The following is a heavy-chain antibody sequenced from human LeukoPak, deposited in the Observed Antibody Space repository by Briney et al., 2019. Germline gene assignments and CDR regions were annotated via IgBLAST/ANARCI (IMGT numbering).Heavy chain of an antibody. V-gene: IGHV4-30-4*08. CDR3: ATKELAKDWFDP. Sequence: PSQTLSLTCTVSGGSISSGDYYWSWIRQPPGKGLEWIGCIYYSGSTYYNPSLKSRVTISVDTSKNQFSLKLSSVTAADTAVYYCATKELAKDWFDPWGQGTLVTVSS. D-gene: IGHD6-6*01. J-gene: IGHJ5*02. CDR1: GGSISSGDYY. CDR2: IYYSGST.